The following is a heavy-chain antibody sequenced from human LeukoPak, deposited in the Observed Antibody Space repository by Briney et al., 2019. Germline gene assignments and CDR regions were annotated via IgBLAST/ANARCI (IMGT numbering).Heavy chain of an antibody. D-gene: IGHD2-21*02. V-gene: IGHV4-4*07. CDR2: IYGSGKT. CDR1: GGSLNNCY. Sequence: SETLSPTCTVSGGSLNNCYWSWLRQPAGEGLEWIGRIYGSGKTNHNPSLKSRVTMSVDTSKNQFSLKLSSVTAADTAVYYCARDRGDYGSPDYWGQGTLVTVSS. J-gene: IGHJ4*02. CDR3: ARDRGDYGSPDY.